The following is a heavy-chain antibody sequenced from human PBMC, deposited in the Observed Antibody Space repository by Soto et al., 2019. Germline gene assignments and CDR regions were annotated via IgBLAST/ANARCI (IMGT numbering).Heavy chain of an antibody. J-gene: IGHJ3*02. CDR1: GFTFTNFA. D-gene: IGHD3-9*01. V-gene: IGHV3-23*01. CDR3: AKEGVSLTEHSTLDDPFDI. Sequence: EVQLLESGGGLVQPGGSLRLSCAASGFTFTNFAMSWVRQAPGKGLEWVAGVSGSGGSTYYADSVKGRFTISRDTSKNTLYLEMYSLRADDTAVYYCAKEGVSLTEHSTLDDPFDIWGQGTMVTVSS. CDR2: VSGSGGST.